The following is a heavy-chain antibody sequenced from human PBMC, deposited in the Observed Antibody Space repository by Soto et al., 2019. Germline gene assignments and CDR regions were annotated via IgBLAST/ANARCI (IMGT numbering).Heavy chain of an antibody. CDR3: ARDRPPNSAAGRWGWFDP. V-gene: IGHV1-46*01. Sequence: ASVKVSCKASGYTFTSYYMHWLRQAPGQGLEWMGIINPSGGSTSYAQKFQGRVTMTRDTSTSTVYMELSSLRSEDTAVYYCARDRPPNSAAGRWGWFDPWGQGTLVTVLL. CDR1: GYTFTSYY. D-gene: IGHD6-13*01. J-gene: IGHJ5*02. CDR2: INPSGGST.